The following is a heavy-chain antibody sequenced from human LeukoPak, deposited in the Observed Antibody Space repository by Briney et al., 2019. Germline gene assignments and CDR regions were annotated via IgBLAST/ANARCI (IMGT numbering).Heavy chain of an antibody. CDR3: AKAGVRSSGYSYDAFDI. Sequence: GGSLRLSCAASAFTFSDAWMAWVRQAPGKGLEWVSAISGSGGSTYYADSVKGRFTISRDNPKNTLYLQMNSLRAEDTAVYYCAKAGVRSSGYSYDAFDIWGQGTMVTVSS. D-gene: IGHD3-22*01. CDR1: AFTFSDAW. J-gene: IGHJ3*02. V-gene: IGHV3-23*01. CDR2: ISGSGGST.